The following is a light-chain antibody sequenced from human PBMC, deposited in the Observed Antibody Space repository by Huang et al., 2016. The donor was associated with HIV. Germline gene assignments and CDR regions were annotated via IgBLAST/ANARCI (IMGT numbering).Light chain of an antibody. Sequence: DIQMTQSPSTLSASVGDRVTITCRASQSISSWLAWYQQKPGKAPKVLIYKASSLESGVPSSFSGSGSGTEFTLTISSLQPDDFATYYCQQYNRYSYTFGQGTNLEIK. CDR2: KAS. J-gene: IGKJ2*01. CDR1: QSISSW. CDR3: QQYNRYSYT. V-gene: IGKV1-5*03.